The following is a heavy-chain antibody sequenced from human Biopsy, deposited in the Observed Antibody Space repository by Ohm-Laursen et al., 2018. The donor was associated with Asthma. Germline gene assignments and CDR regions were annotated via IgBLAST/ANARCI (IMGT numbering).Heavy chain of an antibody. J-gene: IGHJ4*02. CDR3: AKVRSDWVITESFDY. D-gene: IGHD3-22*01. V-gene: IGHV3-9*01. CDR2: ISWNSATI. CDR1: GFKFDEYT. Sequence: SLRLSCSAPGFKFDEYTMHWVRQAPGKGLEWVSGISWNSATIGYADSVEGRFTISRDNAKNSVFLHMDSLSPEDTAFYYCAKVRSDWVITESFDYWGQGVLVTAPS.